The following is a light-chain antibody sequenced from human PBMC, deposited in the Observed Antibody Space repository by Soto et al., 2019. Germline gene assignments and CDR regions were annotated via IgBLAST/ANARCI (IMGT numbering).Light chain of an antibody. J-gene: IGKJ1*01. Sequence: EIVLTQSPGTLPLSPGERAALSCRASQIVSGNYLAWYQHKPGQAPRALIYGASNRATGTPDRFSGSGSGTDFTLTISRLEPEDFAVYYCQQYGSPPQSFGQGTKVDIK. CDR1: QIVSGNY. CDR2: GAS. CDR3: QQYGSPPQS. V-gene: IGKV3-20*01.